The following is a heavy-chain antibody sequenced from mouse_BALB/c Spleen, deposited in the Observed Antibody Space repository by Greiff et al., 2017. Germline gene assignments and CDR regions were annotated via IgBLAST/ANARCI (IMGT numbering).Heavy chain of an antibody. CDR1: GFTFSSFG. J-gene: IGHJ2*01. D-gene: IGHD1-2*01. V-gene: IGHV5-17*02. CDR3: ARNYYGYGGYFDY. Sequence: EVMLVESGGGLVQPGGSRKLSCAASGFTFSSFGMHWVRQAPEKGLEWVAYISSGSSTIYYADTVKGRFTISRDNPKNTLFLQMTSLRSEDTAMYYCARNYYGYGGYFDYWGQGTTLTVSS. CDR2: ISSGSSTI.